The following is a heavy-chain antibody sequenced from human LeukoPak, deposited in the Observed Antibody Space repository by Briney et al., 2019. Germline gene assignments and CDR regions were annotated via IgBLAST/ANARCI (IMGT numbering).Heavy chain of an antibody. V-gene: IGHV3-23*01. D-gene: IGHD3-10*01. CDR2: VAPSGDPK. J-gene: IGHJ6*03. CDR3: ARGRGVVRYYYYYMDV. Sequence: SAVSLSLYCAGSGFTFSTHGMNWVRPGPGKGLEWVSGVAPSGDPKYYADSVTGRFIISRDTSRSTLYLQRNNLRAEDAAVYDCARGRGVVRYYYYYMDVWGKGTTVTISS. CDR1: GFTFSTHG.